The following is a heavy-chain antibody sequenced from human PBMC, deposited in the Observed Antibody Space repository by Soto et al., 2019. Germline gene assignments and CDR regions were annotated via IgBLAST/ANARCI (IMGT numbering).Heavy chain of an antibody. CDR2: ISSSSSYI. D-gene: IGHD2-15*01. J-gene: IGHJ3*01. V-gene: IGHV3-21*01. Sequence: PGGSLRLSCAASGFTFSSYSMNWVRQAPGKGLEWVSSISSSSSYIYYADSVKGRFTISRDNAKNSLYLQMNSLRDEDTAVYYSARVDVVVAYLRGCGGFDVWGQGTMVTVS. CDR1: GFTFSSYS. CDR3: ARVDVVVAYLRGCGGFDV.